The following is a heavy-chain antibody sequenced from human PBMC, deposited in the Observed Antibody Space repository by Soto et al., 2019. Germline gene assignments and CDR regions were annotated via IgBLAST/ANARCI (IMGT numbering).Heavy chain of an antibody. D-gene: IGHD6-13*01. CDR1: GFTFSSYA. CDR2: ISGSGGSA. Sequence: PGGSLRLSCAASGFTFSSYAMSWVRQAPGKGLEWVSAISGSGGSAYYADSVKGRFTISRDNSKNTLYLQMNSLRAEDTAVYYCAKDMGVFDSSWFDYWGQGTLVTVSS. J-gene: IGHJ4*02. CDR3: AKDMGVFDSSWFDY. V-gene: IGHV3-23*01.